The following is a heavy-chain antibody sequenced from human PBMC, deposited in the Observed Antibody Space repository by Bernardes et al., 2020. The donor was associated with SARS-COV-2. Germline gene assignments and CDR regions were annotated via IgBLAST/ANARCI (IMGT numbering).Heavy chain of an antibody. V-gene: IGHV3-48*04. CDR3: VRSDFSGGSGYFFDS. CDR1: GFTFSSYS. Sequence: GGSLRLSCAASGFTFSSYSMNWVRQAPGKGLEWFSSISSSSITIYSPASLRGRFIISRANAKNTLYLQMNSLRVEDAAMYYCVRSDFSGGSGYFFDSWGQGTLGTVA. D-gene: IGHD3-22*01. J-gene: IGHJ4*02. CDR2: ISSSSITI.